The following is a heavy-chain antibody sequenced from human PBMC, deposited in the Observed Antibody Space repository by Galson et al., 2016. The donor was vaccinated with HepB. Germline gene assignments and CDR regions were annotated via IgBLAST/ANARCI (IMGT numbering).Heavy chain of an antibody. V-gene: IGHV3-49*03. CDR2: IRGKAYGGTT. CDR1: GFTFGDYT. J-gene: IGHJ2*01. Sequence: LRLSCAASGFTFGDYTMSWFRQAPGKGLEWISFIRGKAYGGTTEYAAAVKDRFIISRDDSKSIAYLEINSLNTEDTALYYCSRHSMTMVRGVSPLTFDLWGRGTLVTVSS. D-gene: IGHD3-10*01. CDR3: SRHSMTMVRGVSPLTFDL.